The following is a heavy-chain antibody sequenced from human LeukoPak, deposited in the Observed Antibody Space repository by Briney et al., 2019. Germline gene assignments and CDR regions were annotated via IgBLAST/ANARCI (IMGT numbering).Heavy chain of an antibody. CDR3: ARGAMVRGVIGYYYYGMDV. D-gene: IGHD3-10*01. J-gene: IGHJ6*04. CDR1: RGTFSSYA. V-gene: IGHV1-69*06. CDR2: IIPIFGTA. Sequence: GASVKVSCKASRGTFSSYAISWVRQAPGQGLEWMGGIIPIFGTANYAQKFQGRVTITADKSTSTAYMELSSLRSEDTAVYYCARGAMVRGVIGYYYYGMDVWGKGTTVTVSS.